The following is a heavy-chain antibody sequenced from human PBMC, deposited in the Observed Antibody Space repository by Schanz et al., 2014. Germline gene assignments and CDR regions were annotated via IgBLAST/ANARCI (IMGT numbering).Heavy chain of an antibody. J-gene: IGHJ4*02. V-gene: IGHV4-39*01. D-gene: IGHD3-9*01. Sequence: QLQLQESGPGLVKPSETLSLTCTVSGGSISSSNYYWGWIRQPPGKGLEWIESIYYSGSTYYNPSYKSRVTTSVDPSKNQFSLKRSSVTAADTAVYYCARQFYDILTGYWFPYYFDYWGQGTLXTVSS. CDR2: IYYSGST. CDR3: ARQFYDILTGYWFPYYFDY. CDR1: GGSISSSNYY.